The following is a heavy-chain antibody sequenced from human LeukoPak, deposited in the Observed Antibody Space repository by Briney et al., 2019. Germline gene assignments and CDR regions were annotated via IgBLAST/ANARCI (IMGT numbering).Heavy chain of an antibody. CDR2: INGNGGTT. CDR1: GFTFSSCA. CDR3: ARRRIYSVDAFDI. J-gene: IGHJ3*02. Sequence: GGSLRLSCAASGFTFSSCAMSWVRQAPGKGLEWVSEINGNGGTTGYADSVKGRFIISRDNAKNSLYLQMNNLRTEDTALYYCARRRIYSVDAFDIWGHGTIVTVSS. D-gene: IGHD2-21*01. V-gene: IGHV3-20*04.